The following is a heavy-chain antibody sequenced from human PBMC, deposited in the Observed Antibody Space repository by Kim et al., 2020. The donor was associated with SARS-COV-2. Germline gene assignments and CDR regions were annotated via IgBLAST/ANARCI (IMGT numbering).Heavy chain of an antibody. V-gene: IGHV3-23*01. CDR3: ARGVCSGFD. CDR2: ISISCETA. Sequence: GGSLRLSCVASGLTLTRFDMTWLLQAPGKGLEWVSDISISCETAKHTDSVKGRFTISRDNSKDTVYLHLRSLRAEDTALYFCARGVCSGFD. CDR1: GLTLTRFD. J-gene: IGHJ3*01. D-gene: IGHD6-19*01.